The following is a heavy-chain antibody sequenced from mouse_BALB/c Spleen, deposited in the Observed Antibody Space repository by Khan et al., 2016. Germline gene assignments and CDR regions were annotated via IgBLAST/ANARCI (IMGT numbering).Heavy chain of an antibody. CDR2: IRLKSNNYAT. V-gene: IGHV6-6*02. CDR1: GFTFSNYW. J-gene: IGHJ2*01. D-gene: IGHD2-1*01. Sequence: EVKLEESGGGLVQPGGSMKLSCVASGFTFSNYWMNWVRQSPEKGLEWVAEIRLKSNNYATHYAESVKGRFTISRDDSKRSVYLQMNNLRAEDTGIYYCTSGNYYWGQGTTLTVSS. CDR3: TSGNYY.